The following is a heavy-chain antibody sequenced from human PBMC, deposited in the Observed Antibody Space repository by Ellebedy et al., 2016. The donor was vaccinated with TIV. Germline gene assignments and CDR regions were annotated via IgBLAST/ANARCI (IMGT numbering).Heavy chain of an antibody. CDR3: SRGWSTPDS. J-gene: IGHJ4*02. Sequence: PGGSLRLSCTVSGGSISSGDYYWSWIRQPPGKGLEWVAHIKTDGSETYYVDSVKGRFTISRDNAQDTLVLQMNSLRAENTAVYFCSRGWSTPDSWGQGTLVIVSS. CDR2: IKTDGSET. V-gene: IGHV3-7*01. CDR1: GGSISSGDYY. D-gene: IGHD2-15*01.